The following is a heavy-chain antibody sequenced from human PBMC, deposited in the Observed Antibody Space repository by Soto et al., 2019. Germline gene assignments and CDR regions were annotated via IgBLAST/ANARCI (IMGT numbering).Heavy chain of an antibody. J-gene: IGHJ6*02. CDR3: ARAGYSSSWYIESYYYYGMDV. D-gene: IGHD6-13*01. CDR1: GYTFTSYG. V-gene: IGHV1-18*01. Sequence: ASVKVSCKASGYTFTSYGISWARQAPGQGLEWMGWISAYNGNTNYAQKLQGRVTMTTDTSTSTAYMELRSLRSDDTAVYYCARAGYSSSWYIESYYYYGMDVWGQGTTVTVSS. CDR2: ISAYNGNT.